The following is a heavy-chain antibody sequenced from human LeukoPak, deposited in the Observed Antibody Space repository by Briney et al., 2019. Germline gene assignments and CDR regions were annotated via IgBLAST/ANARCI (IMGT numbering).Heavy chain of an antibody. D-gene: IGHD2-2*01. CDR1: GFTFSDYY. Sequence: PGGSLRLSCAASGFTFSDYYMSWIRQAPGKGLEWVSYISSSGSTIYYADSVKGRFTISRDNAKNSLYLQMNSLRAEDTAVYYCARVLGYCSSTSCYELDYGGQGTLVTVSS. CDR3: ARVLGYCSSTSCYELDY. CDR2: ISSSGSTI. V-gene: IGHV3-11*01. J-gene: IGHJ4*02.